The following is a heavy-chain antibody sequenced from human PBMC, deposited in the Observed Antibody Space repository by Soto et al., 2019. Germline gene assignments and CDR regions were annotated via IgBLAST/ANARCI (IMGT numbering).Heavy chain of an antibody. CDR2: IHPSGDT. D-gene: IGHD2-15*01. Sequence: QVQLVQSGAELKNPGASVKVACKASGYKFTTYFIHWVRQAPGQGLEWMGMIHPSGDTGYAQKFRGRVTITIDTSTTTAYMELRNLTSEDTAVYFSVRGYCTTSPCSGDFPFWGKGTLVTVSS. CDR1: GYKFTTYF. CDR3: VRGYCTTSPCSGDFPF. V-gene: IGHV1-46*01. J-gene: IGHJ1*01.